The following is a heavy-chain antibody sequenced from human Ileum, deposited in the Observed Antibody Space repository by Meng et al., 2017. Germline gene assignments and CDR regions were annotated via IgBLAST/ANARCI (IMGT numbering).Heavy chain of an antibody. J-gene: IGHJ4*02. D-gene: IGHD3-3*01. CDR3: ARSSLGWPFLPFDY. V-gene: IGHV1-69*02. CDR1: GVTFSSYT. CDR2: IIPILGIA. Sequence: QVQLAQSGAEVKKPGSSVKVSCKASGVTFSSYTISWVRQAPGQGLEWMGRIIPILGIANYAQKFQGRVTITADKSTSTAYMELSSLRSEDTAVYYCARSSLGWPFLPFDYWGQGTLVTVSS.